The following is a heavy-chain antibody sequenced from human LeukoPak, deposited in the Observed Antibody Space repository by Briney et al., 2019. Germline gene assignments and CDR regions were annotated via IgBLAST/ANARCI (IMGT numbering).Heavy chain of an antibody. Sequence: GGSLRLSCAASGFTFSSYWMSWVRQAPGKGLEWVANIKQDGSEKYYVDSVKGRYTTSRDNAKNSLSLQMNSLRAEDTAVYYCARDKGTDFWSGFDYWGQGTLVTVSS. CDR3: ARDKGTDFWSGFDY. CDR1: GFTFSSYW. J-gene: IGHJ4*02. D-gene: IGHD3-3*01. CDR2: IKQDGSEK. V-gene: IGHV3-7*01.